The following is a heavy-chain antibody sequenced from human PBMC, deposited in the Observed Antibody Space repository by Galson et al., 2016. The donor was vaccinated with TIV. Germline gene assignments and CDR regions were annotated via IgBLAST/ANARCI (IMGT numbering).Heavy chain of an antibody. CDR1: GFTFSRYW. CDR2: IKQDGSEK. V-gene: IGHV3-7*03. D-gene: IGHD1-26*01. CDR3: ARDFRVGRYRDY. Sequence: SLRLSCAASGFTFSRYWMKWVRQAPGKGLEWVANIKQDGSEKYYVDSVKGRFTVSKDNSKNTLFLQIDSLRVEDTAVYFCARDFRVGRYRDYWGQGTLVTVSS. J-gene: IGHJ4*02.